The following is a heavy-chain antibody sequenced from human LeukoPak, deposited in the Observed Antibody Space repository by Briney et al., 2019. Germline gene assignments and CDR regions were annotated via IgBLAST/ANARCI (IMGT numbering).Heavy chain of an antibody. Sequence: GGSLRLSCAASGFTFSSYSMNWVRQAPGKGLEWVSSISSSSSYIYYADSVKGRFTISRDNAKNSLYLQMNSLRAEDTAVYYCARGGSGWYEAFDYWGQGTLVTVSS. D-gene: IGHD6-19*01. CDR3: ARGGSGWYEAFDY. V-gene: IGHV3-21*01. CDR2: ISSSSSYI. CDR1: GFTFSSYS. J-gene: IGHJ4*02.